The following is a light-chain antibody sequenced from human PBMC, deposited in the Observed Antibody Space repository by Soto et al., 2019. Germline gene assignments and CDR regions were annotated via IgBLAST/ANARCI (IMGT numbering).Light chain of an antibody. V-gene: IGLV1-44*01. CDR1: TSNIGSNT. CDR3: AAWDDSLTGYVV. J-gene: IGLJ2*01. Sequence: QAVVTQPPSASGTPGQRVTISCSGSTSNIGSNTVNWYQQLPGTAPKLLIYGNNQRPSGVPDRFTGSKSGTSASLAISGLQSEDEADYYCAAWDDSLTGYVVFGGGTKVTVL. CDR2: GNN.